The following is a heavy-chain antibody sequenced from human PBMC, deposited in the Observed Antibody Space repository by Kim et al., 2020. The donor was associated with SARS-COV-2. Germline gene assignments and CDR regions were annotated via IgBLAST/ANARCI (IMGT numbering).Heavy chain of an antibody. CDR2: IYTSGST. V-gene: IGHV4-61*02. D-gene: IGHD3-22*01. CDR3: ARDTMIRHAFDI. CDR1: GGSISSGSYY. Sequence: SETLSLTCTVSGGSISSGSYYWSWIRQPAGKGLEWIGRIYTSGSTNYNPSLKSRVTISVDTSKNQFSLKLSSVTAADTAVYYCARDTMIRHAFDIWGQGTMVTVSS. J-gene: IGHJ3*02.